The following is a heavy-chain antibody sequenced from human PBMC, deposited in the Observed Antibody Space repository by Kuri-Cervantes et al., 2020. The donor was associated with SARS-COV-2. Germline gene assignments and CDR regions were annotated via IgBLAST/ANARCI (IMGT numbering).Heavy chain of an antibody. J-gene: IGHJ4*02. CDR1: GGTFSSYA. Sequence: SVKVSCKASGGTFSSYAVTWVRQVPGQGFEWMGRIIPLFGTTIYAQKFRDRVTFTADKSTNTAYMELSSLRSEDTAVYYCARPYCTTTTCYDGTFDSRGGGTLVTVSS. D-gene: IGHD2-2*01. V-gene: IGHV1-69*06. CDR3: ARPYCTTTTCYDGTFDS. CDR2: IIPLFGTT.